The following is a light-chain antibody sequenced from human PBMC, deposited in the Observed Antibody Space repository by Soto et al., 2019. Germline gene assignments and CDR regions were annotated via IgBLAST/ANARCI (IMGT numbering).Light chain of an antibody. CDR2: AAS. CDR1: QAIYNY. CDR3: QKFSAVPT. V-gene: IGKV1-27*01. Sequence: DIQMTQSPSSLSASVGDRVTITCRASQAIYNYLAWYQQKPGKVPTLLISAASTLQSWVPSLFSGSGSGTDFTLTISSLQPEDVATYFCQKFSAVPTFGGGTKVEI. J-gene: IGKJ4*01.